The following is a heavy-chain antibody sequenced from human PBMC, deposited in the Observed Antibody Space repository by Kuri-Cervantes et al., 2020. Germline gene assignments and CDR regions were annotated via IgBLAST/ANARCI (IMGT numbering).Heavy chain of an antibody. CDR2: ISYDGSNK. CDR1: GFTFSSYA. CDR3: ARVTGDYDFWSGYPQDYYYYYMDV. J-gene: IGHJ6*03. D-gene: IGHD3-3*01. Sequence: LSLTCAASGFTFSSYAMHWVRQAPGKGLEWVAVISYDGSNKYYADSVKGRFTISRDNSKNSLYLQMNSLRAEDTAVYYCARVTGDYDFWSGYPQDYYYYYMDVWGKGTTVTVSS. V-gene: IGHV3-30*07.